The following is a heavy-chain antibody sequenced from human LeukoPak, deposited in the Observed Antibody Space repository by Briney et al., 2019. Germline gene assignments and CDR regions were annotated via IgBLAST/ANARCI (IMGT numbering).Heavy chain of an antibody. V-gene: IGHV3-74*01. D-gene: IGHD2-2*01. Sequence: PGRSLRLSCAASGFTFSSYWMHWVRQAPGKGLVWVSRINSDGSSTSYADSVKGRFTISRDNAKNTLYLQMNSLRAEDTAVYYCARDPHGVVPAAHGAYFQHWGQGTLVTVSS. CDR1: GFTFSSYW. J-gene: IGHJ1*01. CDR3: ARDPHGVVPAAHGAYFQH. CDR2: INSDGSST.